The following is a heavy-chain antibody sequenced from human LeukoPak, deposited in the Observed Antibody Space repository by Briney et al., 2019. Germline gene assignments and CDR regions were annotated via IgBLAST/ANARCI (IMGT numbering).Heavy chain of an antibody. CDR3: AKWAEISVVVAAQYYFDY. CDR2: ISGSGYST. Sequence: PGGSLRLSCAASGFTFSSYAMSWVRQAPGKGLEWVSAISGSGYSTYYGDSVKGRFTISRDNSKNTLYLQMNSLRAEDTAVYYCAKWAEISVVVAAQYYFDYWGQGTLVTVSS. CDR1: GFTFSSYA. V-gene: IGHV3-23*01. D-gene: IGHD2-15*01. J-gene: IGHJ4*02.